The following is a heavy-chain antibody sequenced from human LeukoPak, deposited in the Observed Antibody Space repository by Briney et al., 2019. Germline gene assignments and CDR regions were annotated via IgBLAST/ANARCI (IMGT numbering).Heavy chain of an antibody. CDR3: ARGGSGGKDWFDP. D-gene: IGHD5-12*01. CDR2: ITPGGGST. Sequence: ASVKVSCKASGGTFSSYAISWVRQAPGQGLEWMGIITPGGGSTSYAQKFRGRVTMTTDTSTSTVYMEPSSLRSEDTAVYYCARGGSGGKDWFDPWGQGTLVTVSS. CDR1: GGTFSSYA. J-gene: IGHJ5*02. V-gene: IGHV1-46*01.